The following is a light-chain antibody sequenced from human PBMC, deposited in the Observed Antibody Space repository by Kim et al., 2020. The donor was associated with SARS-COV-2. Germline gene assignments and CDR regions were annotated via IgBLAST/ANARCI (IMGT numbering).Light chain of an antibody. CDR3: QQSVSTPYT. CDR1: ETIRYF. Sequence: SSVGDRVTITCRASETIRYFINWYQQKPGRAPHLLIYGASYLQPGVPSRFRGSGSGTDFTLTITDLQPEDFATYFCQQSVSTPYTFGQGTKVDIK. V-gene: IGKV1-39*01. J-gene: IGKJ2*01. CDR2: GAS.